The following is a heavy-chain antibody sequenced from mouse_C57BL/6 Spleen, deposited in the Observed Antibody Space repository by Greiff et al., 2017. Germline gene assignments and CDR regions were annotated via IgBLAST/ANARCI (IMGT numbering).Heavy chain of an antibody. Sequence: VQRVESGPGLVQPSQSLSITCTVSGFSLTSYGVHWVRQSPGKGLEWLGVIWRGGSTDYNAAFMSRLSITKDNSKSQVFFKMNSLQADDTAIYYCAKNWPHDYDGGYFDVWGTGTTVTVSS. CDR1: GFSLTSYG. J-gene: IGHJ1*03. V-gene: IGHV2-5*01. D-gene: IGHD2-4*01. CDR3: AKNWPHDYDGGYFDV. CDR2: IWRGGST.